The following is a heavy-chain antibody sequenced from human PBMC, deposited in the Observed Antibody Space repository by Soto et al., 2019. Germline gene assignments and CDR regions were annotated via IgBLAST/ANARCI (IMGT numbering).Heavy chain of an antibody. J-gene: IGHJ4*02. Sequence: SVKVSCKASGGTFSTFGISWVRQAPGQGLEWMGGIIPFFGTARYSQKFEDRITITADESTNTVYMDLRSLTSEDTAIYYCAKSAPMDARDKYYYDFWGQGALVTVSS. CDR2: IIPFFGTA. CDR1: GGTFSTFG. V-gene: IGHV1-69*13. CDR3: AKSAPMDARDKYYYDF. D-gene: IGHD2-2*01.